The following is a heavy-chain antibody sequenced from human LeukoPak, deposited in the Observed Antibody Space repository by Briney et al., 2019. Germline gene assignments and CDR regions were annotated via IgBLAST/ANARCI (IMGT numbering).Heavy chain of an antibody. CDR1: GFTFSSYA. D-gene: IGHD3-10*01. J-gene: IGHJ4*02. V-gene: IGHV3-30-3*01. CDR2: ISYDGTNK. CDR3: ARDPEHYGSGSYLDY. Sequence: GSLRLSCAASGFTFSSYAINWVRQAPGKGLEWVAVISYDGTNKNYADSVKGRFTISRDSSKNTVYLEMNSLRGEDTAVYYCARDPEHYGSGSYLDYWGQGSLVTVSS.